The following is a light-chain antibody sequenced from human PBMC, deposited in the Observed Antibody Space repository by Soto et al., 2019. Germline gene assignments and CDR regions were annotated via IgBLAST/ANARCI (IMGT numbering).Light chain of an antibody. V-gene: IGLV7-46*01. J-gene: IGLJ1*01. Sequence: QAVVTQEPSLTVSPGGTATLTCGSNTGAVTNGHYPYWFQQKPGQAPRTLIYDTTNRHSWTPARFSGSLLGGKAALTLSGAQPEDEAEYYCLLSYNGPYVFGTGTKVTVL. CDR3: LLSYNGPYV. CDR1: TGAVTNGHY. CDR2: DTT.